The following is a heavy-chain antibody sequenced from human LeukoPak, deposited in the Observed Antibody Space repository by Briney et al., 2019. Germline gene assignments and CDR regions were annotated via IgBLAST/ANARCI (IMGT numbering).Heavy chain of an antibody. CDR2: IYTSGST. D-gene: IGHD3-3*01. CDR1: GGSISSYY. J-gene: IGHJ4*02. CDR3: ARERHYDYDFWSGYYY. V-gene: IGHV4-4*07. Sequence: SETLSLTCTVSGGSISSYYWSWIRQPAGKGLEWIGRIYTSGSTNYNPSLKSRVTMSVDTSKNQFSLKLSSVTAADTAVYYCARERHYDYDFWSGYYYWGQGTLVTVSS.